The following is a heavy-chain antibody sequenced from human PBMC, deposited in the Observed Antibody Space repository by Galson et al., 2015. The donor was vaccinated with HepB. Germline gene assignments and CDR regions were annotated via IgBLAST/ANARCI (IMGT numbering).Heavy chain of an antibody. CDR2: ISYDGSNK. Sequence: SLRLYCAAPGFTFSRYGMHWVRQAPGKGLEWVAVISYDGSNKYYADSVKGRFTISRDNSKTTLYLQINSLRAEDTSVYYCAKAPGADSSSWYHYFDYWGQGTLVTVSS. CDR1: GFTFSRYG. V-gene: IGHV3-30*18. D-gene: IGHD6-13*01. CDR3: AKAPGADSSSWYHYFDY. J-gene: IGHJ4*02.